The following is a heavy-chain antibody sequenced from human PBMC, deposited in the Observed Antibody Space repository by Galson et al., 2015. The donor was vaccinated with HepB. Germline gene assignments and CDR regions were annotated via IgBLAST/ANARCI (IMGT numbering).Heavy chain of an antibody. J-gene: IGHJ6*02. D-gene: IGHD4-17*01. Sequence: SLRLSCAASGFTFNNYAMTWVRQAPGKGLEWVSAIGGSDGQTYYAQSVRGRFTISRDDSEDRLYLQMNGLRAEDTALYYRAKAVKVKYNYYYFGMDVWGQGTTVTVSS. CDR3: AKAVKVKYNYYYFGMDV. CDR1: GFTFNNYA. V-gene: IGHV3-23*01. CDR2: IGGSDGQT.